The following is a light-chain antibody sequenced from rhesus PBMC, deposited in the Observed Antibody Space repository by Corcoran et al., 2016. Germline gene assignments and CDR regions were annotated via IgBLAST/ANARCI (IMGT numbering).Light chain of an antibody. Sequence: DIQMTQSPSSLSASVGDRVTITCRASQGINNYLSWYQQKPGKAPKHLIYYASSLETGVPSRVSGSRSGTDYTLTISSLQPEDIATYYCQQYNNSPLTFGGGTKVEIK. V-gene: IGKV1-66*01. J-gene: IGKJ4*01. CDR3: QQYNNSPLT. CDR1: QGINNY. CDR2: YAS.